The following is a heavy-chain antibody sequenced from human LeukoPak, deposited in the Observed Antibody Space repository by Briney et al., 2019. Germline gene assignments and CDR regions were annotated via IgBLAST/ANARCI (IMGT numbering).Heavy chain of an antibody. J-gene: IGHJ5*02. Sequence: PSETLSLTCTVSGGSISSYYRSWIRQPPGKGLEWIGYIYYSGSTNYNPSLKSRVTISVDTSKNQFSLKLSSVTAADTAVYYCARHSIWFDPWGQGTLVTVSS. CDR2: IYYSGST. V-gene: IGHV4-59*08. CDR3: ARHSIWFDP. CDR1: GGSISSYY. D-gene: IGHD2/OR15-2a*01.